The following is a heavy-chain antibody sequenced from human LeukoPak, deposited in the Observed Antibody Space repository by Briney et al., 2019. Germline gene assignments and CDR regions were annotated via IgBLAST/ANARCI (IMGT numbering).Heavy chain of an antibody. CDR1: GGSISSGLYS. Sequence: SQTLSLTCAVSGGSISSGLYSWTWIRQPPGKGLEYIGYIHHGGSTFHNPSLKSRVTISGDRSKNQFSLNLNSVTAADTAVYYCGIYYYNSSGYHDYWGQGALVTVSS. CDR2: IHHGGST. D-gene: IGHD3-22*01. CDR3: GIYYYNSSGYHDY. V-gene: IGHV4-30-2*01. J-gene: IGHJ4*02.